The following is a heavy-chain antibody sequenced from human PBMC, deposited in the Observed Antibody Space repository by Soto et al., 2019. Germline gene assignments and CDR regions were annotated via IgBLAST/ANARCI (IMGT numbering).Heavy chain of an antibody. D-gene: IGHD1-26*01. CDR3: ARQGVGAS. CDR2: IFPADSET. CDR1: GYSFSTYW. Sequence: EVQLVQSGAVVKKPGESLKISCKASGYSFSTYWIAWVRQMPGKGLEWMGSIFPADSETRYSPSFQGQVTISADRSMSTAYLQWDNLKASDTAMYYCARQGVGASWGQGTQVTVSS. J-gene: IGHJ5*02. V-gene: IGHV5-51*01.